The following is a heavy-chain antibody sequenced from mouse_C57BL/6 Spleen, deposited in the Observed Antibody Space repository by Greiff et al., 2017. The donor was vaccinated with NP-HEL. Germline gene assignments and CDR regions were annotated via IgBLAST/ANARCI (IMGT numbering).Heavy chain of an antibody. D-gene: IGHD1-1*01. CDR2: ISSGGSYT. J-gene: IGHJ3*01. V-gene: IGHV5-6*01. Sequence: EVKLVESGADLVKPGGSLKLSCAASGFTFSSYGMSWVRQTPDKRLEWVATISSGGSYTYYPDSVKGRFTISRDNAKNTLYLQMSSLKSEDTAMYYCARDYGSSWAWFAYWGQGTLVTVSA. CDR1: GFTFSSYG. CDR3: ARDYGSSWAWFAY.